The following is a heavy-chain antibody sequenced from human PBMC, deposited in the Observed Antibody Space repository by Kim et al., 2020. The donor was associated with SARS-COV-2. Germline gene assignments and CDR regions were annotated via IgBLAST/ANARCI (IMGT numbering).Heavy chain of an antibody. V-gene: IGHV4-59*01. Sequence: SETLSLTCTVSGGSISSYYWSWIRQPPGKGLEWIGYIYYSGSTNYNPSLKSRVTISVDTSKNQFSLKLSSVTAADTAVYYCARAPSITIFGVVAFLDVWGQGTTVTVSS. J-gene: IGHJ6*02. D-gene: IGHD3-3*01. CDR2: IYYSGST. CDR3: ARAPSITIFGVVAFLDV. CDR1: GGSISSYY.